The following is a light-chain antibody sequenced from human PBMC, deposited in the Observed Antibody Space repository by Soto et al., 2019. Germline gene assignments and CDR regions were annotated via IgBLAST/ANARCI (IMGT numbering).Light chain of an antibody. V-gene: IGLV3-21*02. CDR3: QVWDTTNPVI. CDR2: DDG. CDR1: NIEIKS. J-gene: IGLJ2*01. Sequence: SYELTQPPSVSVAPGQTARITCGGNNIEIKSVHWYQQKPGQAPVLVVYDDGDRTTGIPERFSGSTSGNTATLTTSRVEAGDEADYYCQVWDTTNPVIFGGGTK.